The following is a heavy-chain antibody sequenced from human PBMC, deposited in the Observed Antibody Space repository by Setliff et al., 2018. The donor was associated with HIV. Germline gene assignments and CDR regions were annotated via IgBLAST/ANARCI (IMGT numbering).Heavy chain of an antibody. Sequence: PSETLSLTCTLYGASFSGYFWSWIRQPPGKGLEWIGEINRAGSTNFNPSLKGRVTISVDMSKRQFSLHLTSVTAADTAVYYCATLSGPVDHWGQGTLVTVSS. V-gene: IGHV4-34*01. CDR2: INRAGST. CDR1: GASFSGYF. J-gene: IGHJ4*02. CDR3: ATLSGPVDH. D-gene: IGHD3-3*01.